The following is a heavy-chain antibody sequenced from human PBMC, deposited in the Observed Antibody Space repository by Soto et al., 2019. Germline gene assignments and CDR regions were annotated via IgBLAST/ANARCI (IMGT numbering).Heavy chain of an antibody. CDR3: AKAFCSASSCSRGYFDY. CDR2: ISGSGGST. Sequence: EVQLLESGGGLVQPGGSLRLSCAASGCTFSSYVMSWVRQAPGKGLEWVSGISGSGGSTYYADSVKGRFTISRDNSKNTLYLQMNSLRVEDTAIYYCAKAFCSASSCSRGYFDYWGQGTLVTVSS. V-gene: IGHV3-23*01. D-gene: IGHD2-15*01. CDR1: GCTFSSYV. J-gene: IGHJ4*02.